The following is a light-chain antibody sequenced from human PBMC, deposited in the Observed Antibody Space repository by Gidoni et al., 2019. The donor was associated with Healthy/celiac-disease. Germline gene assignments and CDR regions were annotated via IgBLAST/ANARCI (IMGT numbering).Light chain of an antibody. V-gene: IGLV1-40*01. CDR3: QSYDSSLSGYVV. CDR2: GNS. Sequence: QSVLTQPPSVSAAPGQRVTISCTGSSSNIGAGYDVHWYQQLPGTAPKLLIYGNSNRPSGVPDRFSGSKSGTSASLAITGLQAGDEADYYCQSYDSSLSGYVVFGGGTKLTVL. J-gene: IGLJ2*01. CDR1: SSNIGAGYD.